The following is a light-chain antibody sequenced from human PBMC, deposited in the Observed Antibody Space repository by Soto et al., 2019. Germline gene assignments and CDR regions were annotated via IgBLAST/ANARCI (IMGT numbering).Light chain of an antibody. J-gene: IGKJ2*01. CDR2: KAS. V-gene: IGKV1-5*03. Sequence: DIQMTQSPSTLSASVGDRVTVTCRASERIGLWLAWFQQKPGSAPKLLIYKASTLASGVPSRFSGSGSGTEFTLTIRSLQPDDFAIYYCQHYNSFPYTFGQGTKVDI. CDR3: QHYNSFPYT. CDR1: ERIGLW.